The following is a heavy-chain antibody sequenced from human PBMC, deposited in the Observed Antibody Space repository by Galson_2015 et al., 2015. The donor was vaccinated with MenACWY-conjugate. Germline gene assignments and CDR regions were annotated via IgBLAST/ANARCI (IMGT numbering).Heavy chain of an antibody. CDR2: IYHSGST. D-gene: IGHD1-26*01. Sequence: SETLSLTCAVSGGSISSSNWWSWVRQPPGKGLEWIGEIYHSGSTNYNPSLKSRVTISVDKSKNQFSLKLSSVTAADTAVYYCARGGPITSWASWEGFDYWGQGTLVTVSS. V-gene: IGHV4-4*02. CDR3: ARGGPITSWASWEGFDY. J-gene: IGHJ4*02. CDR1: GGSISSSNW.